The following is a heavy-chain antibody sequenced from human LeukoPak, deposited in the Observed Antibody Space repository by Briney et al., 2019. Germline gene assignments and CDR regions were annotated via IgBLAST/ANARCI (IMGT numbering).Heavy chain of an antibody. CDR3: ARRGHRQAADNAFDV. J-gene: IGHJ3*01. D-gene: IGHD6-13*01. CDR1: GYTFTTYW. CDR2: IYPGDSDT. Sequence: GESLKISCKGSGYTFTTYWIGWVRQMPGKGLEWMGIIYPGDSDTRYSPSFQGQVTISADKSISTAYLQWSSLKASDTAMCYCARRGHRQAADNAFDVWGQGTMVTVSS. V-gene: IGHV5-51*01.